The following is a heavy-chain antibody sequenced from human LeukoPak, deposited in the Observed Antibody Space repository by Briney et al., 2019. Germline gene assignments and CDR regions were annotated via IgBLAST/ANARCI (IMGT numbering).Heavy chain of an antibody. V-gene: IGHV4-59*08. CDR3: ARLVVSGGSGSYMGDNWFDP. Sequence: PSETLSLTCTVSGGSISSYYWSWIRQPPGKGLEWIGYIYYSGSTNHNPSLKSRVTISVDTSKNQFSLKLSSVTAADTAVYYCARLVVSGGSGSYMGDNWFDPWGQGTLVTVSS. J-gene: IGHJ5*02. CDR1: GGSISSYY. D-gene: IGHD3-10*01. CDR2: IYYSGST.